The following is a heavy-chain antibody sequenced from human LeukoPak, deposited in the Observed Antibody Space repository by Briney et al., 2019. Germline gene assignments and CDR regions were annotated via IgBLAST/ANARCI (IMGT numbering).Heavy chain of an antibody. CDR2: IYYSGST. V-gene: IGHV4-39*01. D-gene: IGHD3-22*01. CDR1: GGSISSDSYY. J-gene: IGHJ4*02. CDR3: ARQFGWYYDRTSVD. Sequence: PSETLSLTCTVSGGSISSDSYYWGWIRQPPGKGLQWIGCIYYSGSTYYKPSLKSRVTISVDTSKNQFSLKLSSVTAADTAVYYCARQFGWYYDRTSVDWGQGTLVTVSS.